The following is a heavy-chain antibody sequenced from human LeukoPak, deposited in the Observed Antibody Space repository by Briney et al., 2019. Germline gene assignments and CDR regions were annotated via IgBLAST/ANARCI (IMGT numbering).Heavy chain of an antibody. CDR2: ISGSGGST. CDR1: GFTVSSNY. J-gene: IGHJ5*02. CDR3: AKANLYDILTGYYNFNL. V-gene: IGHV3-23*01. D-gene: IGHD3-9*01. Sequence: GGSLRLSCAASGFTVSSNYMSWVRQAPGKGLEWVSAISGSGGSTYYADSVKGRFTISRDNSKNTLYLQMNSLRAEDTAVYYCAKANLYDILTGYYNFNLWGQGTLVTVSS.